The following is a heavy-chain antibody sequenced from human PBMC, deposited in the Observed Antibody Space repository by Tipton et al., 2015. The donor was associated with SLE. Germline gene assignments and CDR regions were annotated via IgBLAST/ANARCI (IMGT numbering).Heavy chain of an antibody. CDR3: ARETEEVTGDYNWFDP. V-gene: IGHV3-23*01. D-gene: IGHD1-20*01. CDR2: ISGSGGST. Sequence: SLRLSCAASGFTFSNYAMTWVRQAPGKGLQWVSSISGSGGSTFYADSVKGRVTISRDNAKNRLYLQMNSLRGEDTAVYYCARETEEVTGDYNWFDPWGKGTLVTVSS. CDR1: GFTFSNYA. J-gene: IGHJ5*02.